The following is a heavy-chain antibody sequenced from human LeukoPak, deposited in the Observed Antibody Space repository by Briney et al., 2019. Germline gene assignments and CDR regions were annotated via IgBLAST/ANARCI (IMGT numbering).Heavy chain of an antibody. CDR1: GYTFTSYS. Sequence: ASVKVSCKASGYTFTSYSISWVRQAPGQGLEWMGWISAYNGNTKYAQKLQGRVTMTTDTSTRTAYMELSSLRSEDTAVYYCARDNDSRDPPHFDYWGQGTLVTVSS. V-gene: IGHV1-18*01. D-gene: IGHD3-16*01. CDR2: ISAYNGNT. J-gene: IGHJ4*02. CDR3: ARDNDSRDPPHFDY.